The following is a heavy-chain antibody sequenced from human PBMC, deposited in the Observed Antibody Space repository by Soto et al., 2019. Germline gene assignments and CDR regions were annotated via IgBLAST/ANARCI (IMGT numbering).Heavy chain of an antibody. CDR3: AKDLLNRAFDI. V-gene: IGHV3-23*01. D-gene: IGHD1-26*01. Sequence: GGSLRLSCAAPGFTFSSYGMSWVRQAPGKGLEWVSGISGSGGSTYYADSVKGRFTISRDNSKNTLYLQMNSLRAEDTAIYYCAKDLLNRAFDIWGQGTMVTVSS. CDR1: GFTFSSYG. CDR2: ISGSGGST. J-gene: IGHJ3*02.